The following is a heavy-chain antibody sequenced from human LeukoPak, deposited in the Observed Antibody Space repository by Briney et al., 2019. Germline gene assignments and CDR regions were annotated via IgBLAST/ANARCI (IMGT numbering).Heavy chain of an antibody. CDR3: ARGPYYYDSSGRYDASDI. CDR2: MNPNSGNT. J-gene: IGHJ3*02. V-gene: IGHV1-8*03. Sequence: GASVKVSCKASGYTFTSYDINWVRQATGQGLEWMGWMNPNSGNTGYAQKFQGRVTITRNTSISTAYMELSSLRSEDTAVYYCARGPYYYDSSGRYDASDIWGQGTMVTVSS. D-gene: IGHD3-22*01. CDR1: GYTFTSYD.